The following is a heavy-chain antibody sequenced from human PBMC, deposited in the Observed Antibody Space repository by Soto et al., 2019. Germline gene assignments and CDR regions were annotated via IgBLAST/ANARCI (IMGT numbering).Heavy chain of an antibody. D-gene: IGHD3-9*01. J-gene: IGHJ4*02. CDR3: ARTDSYDILTGTDDNYYFDY. Sequence: QVQLQESGPGLVKPSQTLSLTCTVSGGSISSGGYYWSWIRQHPGKGLEWIGYIYYSGSTYYNPSLKSRVTISVDTSKNQFSLKLSSVTAADTAVYYCARTDSYDILTGTDDNYYFDYWGQGTLVTVSS. V-gene: IGHV4-31*03. CDR2: IYYSGST. CDR1: GGSISSGGYY.